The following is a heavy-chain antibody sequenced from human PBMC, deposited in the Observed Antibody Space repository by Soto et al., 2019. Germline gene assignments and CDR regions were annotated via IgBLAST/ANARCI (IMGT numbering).Heavy chain of an antibody. V-gene: IGHV1-46*01. CDR1: GYTFTSNY. CDR2: INPTGGST. J-gene: IGHJ4*02. Sequence: QVHLVQSGAEVKKPGASVKISCTSSGYTFTSNYLHWVRQAPGQGLEWMGMINPTGGSTNYAQRFWGRVTMTMDTSSSTVYMELSDLRSEDTAMYYCARGFCTTATCFVGDFWGQGTLVTVSS. D-gene: IGHD2-21*02. CDR3: ARGFCTTATCFVGDF.